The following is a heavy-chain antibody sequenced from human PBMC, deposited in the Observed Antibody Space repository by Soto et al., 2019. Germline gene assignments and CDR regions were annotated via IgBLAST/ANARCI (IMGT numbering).Heavy chain of an antibody. D-gene: IGHD3-3*01. CDR1: GYTFTSYG. Sequence: ASGKVSFKASGYTFTSYGISWVRQVPGQGLGWIGWVSAYNGNTNYAQKIHGRVTMTTHTSTSTAYMELRSLRSDDTAVYYCASDGNYDFWSGYWSHLVYYGMDXWGQGTTVTVS. CDR3: ASDGNYDFWSGYWSHLVYYGMDX. CDR2: VSAYNGNT. V-gene: IGHV1-18*04. J-gene: IGHJ6*02.